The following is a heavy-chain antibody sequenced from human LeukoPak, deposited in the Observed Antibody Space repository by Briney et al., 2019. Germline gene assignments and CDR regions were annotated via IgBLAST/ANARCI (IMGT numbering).Heavy chain of an antibody. D-gene: IGHD4-17*01. CDR2: MYYSGST. V-gene: IGHV4-59*01. Sequence: SETLSLTCSVSGGSISDFYWSWIRQPPGKGLEWIGYMYYSGSTTYNPSLKSRVTISVDTSRNQVSLILYSVTAADTAIYYCARGGRAGDYGYYFDYWGQGALVTVSS. CDR1: GGSISDFY. J-gene: IGHJ4*02. CDR3: ARGGRAGDYGYYFDY.